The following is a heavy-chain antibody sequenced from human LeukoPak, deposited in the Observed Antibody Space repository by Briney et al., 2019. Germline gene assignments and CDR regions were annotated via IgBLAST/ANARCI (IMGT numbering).Heavy chain of an antibody. CDR2: IWYDGSNK. J-gene: IGHJ6*04. V-gene: IGHV3-33*01. CDR1: GFTFSSYG. Sequence: PGRSLRLSCAASGFTFSSYGMHWVRQAPGKGLEWVAVIWYDGSNKYYADSVKGRFTISRDNSKNTLYLQMNSLRAEDTAVYYCARVGWRGINYYYYYGMDVWGKGTTVTVSS. CDR3: ARVGWRGINYYYYYGMDV. D-gene: IGHD2-15*01.